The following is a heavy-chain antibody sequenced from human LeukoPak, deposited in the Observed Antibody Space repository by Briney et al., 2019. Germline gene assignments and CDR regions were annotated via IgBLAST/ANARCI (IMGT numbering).Heavy chain of an antibody. CDR2: INAGNGNT. V-gene: IGHV1-3*01. J-gene: IGHJ6*02. CDR1: GYTFTSYA. D-gene: IGHD3-10*01. CDR3: ARDLGRILWFGGMDV. Sequence: ASVKVSCKASGYTFTSYAMHWVRQAPGQRLEWMGWINAGNGNTKYSQKFQGRVTITRDTSASTAYMELSSLRSEDTAVYYCARDLGRILWFGGMDVWGQGTTVTVSS.